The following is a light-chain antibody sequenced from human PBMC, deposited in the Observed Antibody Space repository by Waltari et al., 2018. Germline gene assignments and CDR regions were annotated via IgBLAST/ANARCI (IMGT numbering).Light chain of an antibody. CDR3: QQYDTWPPLT. CDR2: AAS. Sequence: AIQMTQSPSSLSASVGDRVTITCRASQGIRYDLGWYQQKPGKAPKLLIYAASSLQSGVPSRFSGSGSGADFTLTISSLQSEDFALYYCQQYDTWPPLTFGGGTKVEIK. V-gene: IGKV1-6*01. CDR1: QGIRYD. J-gene: IGKJ4*01.